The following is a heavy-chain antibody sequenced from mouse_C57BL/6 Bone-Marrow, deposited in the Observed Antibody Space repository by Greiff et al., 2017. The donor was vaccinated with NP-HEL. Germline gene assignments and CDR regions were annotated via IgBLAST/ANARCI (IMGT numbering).Heavy chain of an antibody. J-gene: IGHJ1*03. CDR3: ASNSSHWYFDV. V-gene: IGHV1-64*01. CDR2: IHPNSGST. CDR1: GYTFTSYW. Sequence: LQQPGAELVKPGASVKLSCKASGYTFTSYWMHWVKQRPGQGLEWIGMIHPNSGSTNYNEKFKSKATLTVDKSSSTAYMQLSSLTSEDSAVYYCASNSSHWYFDVWGTGTTVTVSS. D-gene: IGHD6-1*01.